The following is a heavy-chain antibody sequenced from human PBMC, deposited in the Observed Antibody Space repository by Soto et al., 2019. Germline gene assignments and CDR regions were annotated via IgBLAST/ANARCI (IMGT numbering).Heavy chain of an antibody. CDR1: GYTFITYA. D-gene: IGHD6-6*01. CDR2: INAGNGNT. J-gene: IGHJ6*02. V-gene: IGHV1-3*01. CDR3: ARSIADRLYYFYGMDV. Sequence: ASVKVSCKASGYTFITYAIYWVRQAPGQRLEWMGWINAGNGNTKYSQKFQGRVTITRDTSARTAYMELRSLQSEDTAVYYCARSIADRLYYFYGMDVWGQGTTVTVYS.